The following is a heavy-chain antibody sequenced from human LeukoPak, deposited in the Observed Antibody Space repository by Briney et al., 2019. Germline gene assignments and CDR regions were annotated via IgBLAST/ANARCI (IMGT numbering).Heavy chain of an antibody. CDR1: GGTFSSYA. V-gene: IGHV1-69*05. Sequence: GAPVKVSCKASGGTFSSYATSWVRQAPGQGLEWMGRIIPIFGTANYAQKFQGRVTITTDESTSTAYMELSSLRSEDTAVYYCARSSAEIDIVVVPAAMDYWGQGTLVTVSS. CDR3: ARSSAEIDIVVVPAAMDY. CDR2: IIPIFGTA. D-gene: IGHD2-2*01. J-gene: IGHJ4*02.